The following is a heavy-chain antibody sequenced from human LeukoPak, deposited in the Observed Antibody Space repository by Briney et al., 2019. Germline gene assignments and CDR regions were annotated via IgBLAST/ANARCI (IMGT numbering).Heavy chain of an antibody. Sequence: GGSLRLSCAAPGFTFSSYGMHWVRQAPGKGLEWVAVIWYDGSNKYYADSVKGRFTISRDNSKNTLYLQMNSLRAEDTAVYYCARDPTGGDFWSGYYFDYWGQGTLVTVSS. CDR2: IWYDGSNK. CDR3: ARDPTGGDFWSGYYFDY. D-gene: IGHD3-3*01. J-gene: IGHJ4*02. CDR1: GFTFSSYG. V-gene: IGHV3-33*01.